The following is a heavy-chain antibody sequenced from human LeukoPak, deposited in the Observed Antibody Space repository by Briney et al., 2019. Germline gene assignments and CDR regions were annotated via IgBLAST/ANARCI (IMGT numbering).Heavy chain of an antibody. CDR3: ARTQQLVLRSPLDP. CDR1: GGTFSSYA. D-gene: IGHD6-13*01. V-gene: IGHV1-8*03. CDR2: MNPYSANT. Sequence: ASVKVSCKASGGTFSSYAISWVRQATGQGLEWMGWMNPYSANTGYAQTFQGRITITRNTSISTAYMELSNLKSEDTAVYYCARTQQLVLRSPLDPWGQGTLVTVSS. J-gene: IGHJ5*02.